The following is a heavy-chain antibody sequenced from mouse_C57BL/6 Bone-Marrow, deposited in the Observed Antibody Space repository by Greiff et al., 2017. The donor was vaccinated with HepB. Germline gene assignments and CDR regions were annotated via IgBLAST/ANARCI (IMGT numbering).Heavy chain of an antibody. CDR3: ARRDYYGSSPHWYFDV. Sequence: VQLQQSGPELVKPGASVKISCKASGYAFSSSWMNWVKQRPGKGLEWIGLIYPGDGDTNYNGKFKGKATLTADKSSSTAYMQLSSLTSEDPAVYFCARRDYYGSSPHWYFDVWGTGTTVTVSS. J-gene: IGHJ1*03. CDR2: IYPGDGDT. V-gene: IGHV1-82*01. CDR1: GYAFSSSW. D-gene: IGHD1-1*01.